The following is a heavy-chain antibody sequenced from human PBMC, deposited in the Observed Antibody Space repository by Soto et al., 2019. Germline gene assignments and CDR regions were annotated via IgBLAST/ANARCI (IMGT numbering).Heavy chain of an antibody. D-gene: IGHD3-3*01. CDR1: GFSLSNARMG. CDR2: IFSNDEE. CDR3: ARIRITIFGVVPLDV. Sequence: SGPTLVNPTETLTLTCTVSGFSLSNARMGVSWIRQPPGKALEWLAHIFSNDEESYSTSLKSRLTISKDTSKSQVVLTMTNMDPVDTATYYCARIRITIFGVVPLDVWGQGTTVTVSS. J-gene: IGHJ6*02. V-gene: IGHV2-26*01.